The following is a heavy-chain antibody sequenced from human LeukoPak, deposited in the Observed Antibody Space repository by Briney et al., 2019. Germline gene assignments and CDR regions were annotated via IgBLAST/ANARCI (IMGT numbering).Heavy chain of an antibody. CDR2: ISHRGST. CDR1: GYSISNGYY. Sequence: SQTLSLTCTVSGYSISNGYYWGWIRQPPGKGLEWVGSISHRGSTYYNPSLRSRITISLDRSKQKFSLKLTSVTAADTAVYFCARGAEYYAIWRGYAGYSDYWGQGISVTVSS. V-gene: IGHV4-38-2*02. D-gene: IGHD3-3*01. J-gene: IGHJ4*02. CDR3: ARGAEYYAIWRGYAGYSDY.